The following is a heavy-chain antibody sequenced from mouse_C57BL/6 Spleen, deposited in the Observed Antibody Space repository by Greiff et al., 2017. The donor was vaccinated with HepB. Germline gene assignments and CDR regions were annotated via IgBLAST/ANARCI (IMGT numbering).Heavy chain of an antibody. CDR1: GYTFTSYW. CDR3: ARCLYGSSYDY. V-gene: IGHV1-55*01. D-gene: IGHD1-1*01. Sequence: VQLQQSGAELVKPGASVKMSCKASGYTFTSYWITWVKQRPGQGLEWIGDIYPGSGSTNYNEKFKSKATLTVDTSSSTAYMQLISLTSEDSAVYYCARCLYGSSYDYWGQGTTLTVSS. CDR2: IYPGSGST. J-gene: IGHJ2*01.